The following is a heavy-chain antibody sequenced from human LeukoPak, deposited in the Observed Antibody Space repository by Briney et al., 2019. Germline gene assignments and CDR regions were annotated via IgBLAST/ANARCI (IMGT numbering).Heavy chain of an antibody. CDR2: IYYSGNT. Sequence: SSETLSLTCTVSGGSIISSSYCWGWIRQPPGKGLEWIGSIYYSGNTYYNPSLKSRVTIFVDTSKNQFSLRLSSVTAADTAVYYCARQGPYSSGWYPQFDYWGQGTLVTVSS. D-gene: IGHD6-19*01. V-gene: IGHV4-39*01. CDR1: GGSIISSSYC. CDR3: ARQGPYSSGWYPQFDY. J-gene: IGHJ4*02.